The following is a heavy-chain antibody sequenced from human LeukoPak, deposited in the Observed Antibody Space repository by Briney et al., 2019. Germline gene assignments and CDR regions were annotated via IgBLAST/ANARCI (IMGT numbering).Heavy chain of an antibody. CDR2: ISGSGGST. D-gene: IGHD3-3*01. CDR1: GFTFSSYA. J-gene: IGHJ6*03. CDR3: AKDRSYDFWSGSTGSNRYMDV. Sequence: PGGSLRLSCAASGFTFSSYAMSWVRQAPGKGLQWVSAISGSGGSTYYADSVKGRFTISRDNSKNTLYLQMNSLRAEDTAVYYCAKDRSYDFWSGSTGSNRYMDVWGKGTTVTVSS. V-gene: IGHV3-23*01.